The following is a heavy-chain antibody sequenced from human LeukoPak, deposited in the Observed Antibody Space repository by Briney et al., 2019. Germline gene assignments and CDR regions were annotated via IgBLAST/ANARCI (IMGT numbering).Heavy chain of an antibody. CDR2: IDPHSGGT. CDR1: GYTFTDYY. V-gene: IGHV1-2*02. Sequence: EASVKVSSRASGYTFTDYYISWVRQAPGHGLGWMGWIDPHSGGTKYAQKFQGRVTMTRDTSISTAYMELSRLRSDDTAVYYCAREYYDSSGRKHAFDIWGQGTMVTVSS. J-gene: IGHJ3*02. D-gene: IGHD3-22*01. CDR3: AREYYDSSGRKHAFDI.